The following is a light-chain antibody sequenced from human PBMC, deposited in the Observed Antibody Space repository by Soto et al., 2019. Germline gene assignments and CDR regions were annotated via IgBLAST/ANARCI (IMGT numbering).Light chain of an antibody. CDR3: QQYGRSPYT. J-gene: IGKJ2*01. Sequence: EIVLTQSPGTLSLSPGERATLSCRASQSITSNYLAWYQQKPGQAPRLLVYAVSGRPNGIPDRFSGSGSGTDFTLTSNRLEPEDFALYYCQQYGRSPYTFGQGTQLEIK. CDR2: AVS. CDR1: QSITSNY. V-gene: IGKV3-20*01.